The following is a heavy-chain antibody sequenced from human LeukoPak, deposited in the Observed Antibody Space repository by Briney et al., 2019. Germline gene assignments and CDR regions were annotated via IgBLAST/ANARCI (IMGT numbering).Heavy chain of an antibody. CDR2: INAGSGNI. D-gene: IGHD3-10*01. J-gene: IGHJ4*02. V-gene: IGHV1-3*01. CDR1: GHTSTTYA. Sequence: ASVKVSCKASGHTSTTYAIHWVRQAPGQGLEWMGWINAGSGNIKYSQKFQGRVTITRDTSASTAYMELSSLRSEDTAVYYCARGSGHLDYWGQGTLVTVSS. CDR3: ARGSGHLDY.